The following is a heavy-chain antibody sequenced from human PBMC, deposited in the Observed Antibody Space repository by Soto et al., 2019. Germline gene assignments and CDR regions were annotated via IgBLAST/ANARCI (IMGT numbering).Heavy chain of an antibody. D-gene: IGHD1-1*01. CDR1: GFTFSSYW. CDR2: INSDGSTT. V-gene: IGHV3-74*01. J-gene: IGHJ4*02. CDR3: ARGAQGMYNFDN. Sequence: EVQLVESGGGLVQPGGSLRLSCAASGFTFSSYWIHWVRQAPGKGLVWVSGINSDGSTTSYADSVKGRFTISRDNAKNTLYLQMNSLRAEDTAVYYCARGAQGMYNFDNWGQGTLVTVSP.